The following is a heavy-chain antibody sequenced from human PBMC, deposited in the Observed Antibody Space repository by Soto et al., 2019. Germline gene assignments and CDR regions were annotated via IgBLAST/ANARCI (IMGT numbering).Heavy chain of an antibody. D-gene: IGHD4-17*01. Sequence: QLQLQESGSGLVKPSQTLSLTCAVSGGSISSGGYSWSWIRQPPGKGLEWIGYIYHSGSTYYNPSLKSRVTISVDRSKNQFSLKLSSVTAADTAVYYCARDFTHVDGDYVGPWFDPWGQGTLVTVSS. CDR3: ARDFTHVDGDYVGPWFDP. CDR1: GGSISSGGYS. V-gene: IGHV4-30-2*01. CDR2: IYHSGST. J-gene: IGHJ5*02.